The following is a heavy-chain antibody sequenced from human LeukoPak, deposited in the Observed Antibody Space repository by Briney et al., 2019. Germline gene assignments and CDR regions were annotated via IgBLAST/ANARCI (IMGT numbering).Heavy chain of an antibody. CDR1: GGSISSHY. Sequence: SETLSLTCTVSGGSISSHYWSWIRQPPGKGLEWIGYIYYSGSTNYNPSLKSRVTISVDTSKNQFSLKLSSVTAADTAVYYCARGDVGALDYWGQGTLVTVSS. V-gene: IGHV4-59*11. J-gene: IGHJ4*02. CDR3: ARGDVGALDY. D-gene: IGHD1-26*01. CDR2: IYYSGST.